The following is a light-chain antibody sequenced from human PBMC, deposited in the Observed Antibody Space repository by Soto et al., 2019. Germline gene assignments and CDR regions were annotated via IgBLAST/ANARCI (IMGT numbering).Light chain of an antibody. Sequence: EVVLTQSPATLSLSPGERATLSCRASESVSNYLAWYQQKRGQAPRVLIYDASNRAPGIPARFSGSGSGTDFTLTISSLEPEDFAVYYCQQRSNWPITFGQGTRLEIK. J-gene: IGKJ5*01. V-gene: IGKV3-11*01. CDR3: QQRSNWPIT. CDR2: DAS. CDR1: ESVSNY.